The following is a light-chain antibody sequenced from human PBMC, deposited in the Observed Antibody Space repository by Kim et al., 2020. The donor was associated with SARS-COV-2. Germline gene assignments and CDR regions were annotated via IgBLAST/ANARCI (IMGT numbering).Light chain of an antibody. CDR2: LSS. CDR1: QSVLHTPNSKNY. Sequence: DIVMTHSPYYLAVSLVERATISCKSSQSVLHTPNSKNYLGWYQQKSGQHPNFLIYLSSTRDSGVPDRFSGSGSGSDFTLTISSLQAEDVAVYYCHKYYSIPFTFGQGTKLEI. CDR3: HKYYSIPFT. V-gene: IGKV4-1*01. J-gene: IGKJ2*01.